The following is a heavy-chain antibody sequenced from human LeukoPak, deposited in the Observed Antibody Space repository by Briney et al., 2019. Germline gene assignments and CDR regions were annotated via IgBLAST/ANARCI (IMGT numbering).Heavy chain of an antibody. V-gene: IGHV4-30-4*08. J-gene: IGHJ5*02. Sequence: NSSETLSLTCTVSGASISRDDYYWSWIRQPPGKGLEWIGYISYGGNTYYNPSLKSRVTISEDTSKKQFSLKLTSVIAADTAVYYCAREYGDWVGGRPYHWFDPWGQGTLVTVSS. D-gene: IGHD4-17*01. CDR2: ISYGGNT. CDR1: GASISRDDYY. CDR3: AREYGDWVGGRPYHWFDP.